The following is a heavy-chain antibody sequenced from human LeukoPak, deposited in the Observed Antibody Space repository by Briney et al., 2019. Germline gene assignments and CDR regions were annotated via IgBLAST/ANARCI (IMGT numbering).Heavy chain of an antibody. CDR1: GFTFSSYG. V-gene: IGHV3-23*01. CDR3: AKVTAYGGWYDLFYYYYYMDV. CDR2: ISGSGGST. J-gene: IGHJ6*03. D-gene: IGHD6-19*01. Sequence: PGGSLRLSCAASGFTFSSYGMSWVRRAPGKGLEWVSAISGSGGSTYYADSVKGRFTISRDNSKNTLYLQMNSLRAEDTAVYYCAKVTAYGGWYDLFYYYYYMDVWGKGTTVTISS.